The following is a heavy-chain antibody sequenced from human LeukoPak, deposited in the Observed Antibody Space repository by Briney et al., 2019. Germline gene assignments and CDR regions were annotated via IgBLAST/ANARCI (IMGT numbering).Heavy chain of an antibody. Sequence: GGSLRLSRAASGFTFSSYSMNWVRQAPGKGLEWVSSISSSSSYIYYADSVKGRFTISRDNAKNSLYLQMNSLRAEDTAVYYCARLVAARPNYYYYYMDVWGKGTTVTVSS. D-gene: IGHD6-6*01. J-gene: IGHJ6*03. CDR3: ARLVAARPNYYYYYMDV. V-gene: IGHV3-21*01. CDR2: ISSSSSYI. CDR1: GFTFSSYS.